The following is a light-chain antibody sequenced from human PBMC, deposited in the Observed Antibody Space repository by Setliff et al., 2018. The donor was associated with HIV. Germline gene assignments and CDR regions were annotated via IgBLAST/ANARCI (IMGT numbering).Light chain of an antibody. CDR3: TSYSSSNTPVI. CDR1: SSDIGDYNY. J-gene: IGLJ1*01. Sequence: QSALAQPASVSGSPGQSITISCTGSSSDIGDYNYVSWYQQFPGKVPKLIIYEVTRRPSGVSHRFSGSKSGNTASLTISGLQAEDEADYYCTSYSSSNTPVIFASGTKVTVL. CDR2: EVT. V-gene: IGLV2-14*01.